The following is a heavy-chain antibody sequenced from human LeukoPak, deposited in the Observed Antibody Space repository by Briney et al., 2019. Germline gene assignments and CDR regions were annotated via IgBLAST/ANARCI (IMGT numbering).Heavy chain of an antibody. CDR1: GFTFSSYS. D-gene: IGHD3-3*01. Sequence: GGSLRLSCAASGFTFSSYSMNWVRQAPGKGLEWVSSIGSSSSYIYYADSVKGRFTISRDNAKNSLYLQMNSLRAEDTAVYYCARDSLEWLFFDYWGQGTLVTVSS. V-gene: IGHV3-21*01. J-gene: IGHJ4*02. CDR3: ARDSLEWLFFDY. CDR2: IGSSSSYI.